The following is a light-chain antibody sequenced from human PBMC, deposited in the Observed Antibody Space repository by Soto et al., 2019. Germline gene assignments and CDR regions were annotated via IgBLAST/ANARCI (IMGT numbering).Light chain of an antibody. J-gene: IGLJ2*01. CDR3: CSYAGSLV. CDR2: DVS. CDR1: SSDVGGYNY. Sequence: QSALTQPRSVSGSPGQSVTISCTGTSSDVGGYNYVSWYQQHPGKAPKLMIYDVSKRPSGVPDRFSGSKSGNTASLTISGLQAEDEADYYCCSYAGSLVFGGGTKLPS. V-gene: IGLV2-11*01.